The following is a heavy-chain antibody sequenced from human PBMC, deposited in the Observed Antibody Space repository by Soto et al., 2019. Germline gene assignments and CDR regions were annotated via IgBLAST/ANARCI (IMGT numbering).Heavy chain of an antibody. J-gene: IGHJ5*02. CDR3: ARGLHTWNNWFDP. V-gene: IGHV3-33*01. Sequence: QVQLVESGGGVVQPGRSLRLSCAASGFTFSSYGMHWVRQAPGKGLEWVAVIWYDGSNKYYADSVKGRFTISRDNSKNTLYLQMNSLRAEDTAVYYCARGLHTWNNWFDPWGQGTLVTVSS. CDR1: GFTFSSYG. D-gene: IGHD1-1*01. CDR2: IWYDGSNK.